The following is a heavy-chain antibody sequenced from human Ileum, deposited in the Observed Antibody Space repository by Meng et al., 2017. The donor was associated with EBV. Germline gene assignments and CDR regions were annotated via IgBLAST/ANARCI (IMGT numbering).Heavy chain of an antibody. D-gene: IGHD2-2*02. CDR2: VYYSGAT. V-gene: IGHV4-39*07. CDR1: GDSINSVYYY. J-gene: IGHJ4*02. Sequence: QVQLQESGPGLVKPSETLSLTCTVSGDSINSVYYYWGWVRQTPGKGLEWIGSVYYSGATFYNPSLKSRVTISIDTSKNQFSLRLTSVTAADTAVYYCAREGPSRTIRDKWGQGTLVTVSS. CDR3: AREGPSRTIRDK.